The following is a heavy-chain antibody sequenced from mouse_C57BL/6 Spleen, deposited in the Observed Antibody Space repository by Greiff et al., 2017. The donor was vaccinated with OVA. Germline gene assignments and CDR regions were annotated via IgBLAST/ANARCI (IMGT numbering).Heavy chain of an antibody. CDR2: IDPSDSYT. D-gene: IGHD1-1*01. V-gene: IGHV1-69*01. CDR3: ATPDSSYVSYWYFDV. J-gene: IGHJ1*03. Sequence: QVQLKQPGAELVMPGASVKLSCKASGYTFTSYWMHWVKQRPGQGLEWIGEIDPSDSYTNYNQQFKGKSTLTVDKSSSTAYMQLSSLTSEDSAVYYCATPDSSYVSYWYFDVWGTGTTVTVSS. CDR1: GYTFTSYW.